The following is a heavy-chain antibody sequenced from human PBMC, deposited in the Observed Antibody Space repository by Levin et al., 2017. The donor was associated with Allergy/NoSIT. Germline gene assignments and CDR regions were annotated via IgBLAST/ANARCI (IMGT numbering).Heavy chain of an antibody. CDR3: ARGASGAYKHLDY. CDR1: GYTFIYSA. CDR2: INAGNGNT. Sequence: RASVKVSCKASGYTFIYSAIHWVRQAPGQSLEWMGWINAGNGNTKYSQTFRGRVSFTSDTSASTVYMELSSLKSEDTAVYYCARGASGAYKHLDYWGQGTLVTVSS. V-gene: IGHV1-3*01. D-gene: IGHD1-26*01. J-gene: IGHJ4*02.